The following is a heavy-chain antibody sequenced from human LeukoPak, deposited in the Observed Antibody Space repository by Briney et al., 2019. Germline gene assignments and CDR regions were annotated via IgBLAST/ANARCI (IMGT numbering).Heavy chain of an antibody. CDR3: ASGPGEDAFDI. Sequence: GGSLRLSCAASGFTFSSYGMHWVRQAPGKGLEWVANIKQDGSEKYYVDSVKGRFTISRDNAKNSLYLQMNSLRAEDTAVYYCASGPGEDAFDIWGQGTMVTVSS. D-gene: IGHD3-16*01. V-gene: IGHV3-7*01. J-gene: IGHJ3*02. CDR1: GFTFSSYG. CDR2: IKQDGSEK.